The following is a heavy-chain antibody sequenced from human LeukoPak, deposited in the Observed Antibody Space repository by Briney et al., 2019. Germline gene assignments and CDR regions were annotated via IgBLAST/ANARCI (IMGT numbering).Heavy chain of an antibody. J-gene: IGHJ5*02. D-gene: IGHD3/OR15-3a*01. CDR2: IYPNGEAS. Sequence: GGSLRLSCAASGFTFSGCVMLWVRQAPGMGLEYVSSIYPNGEASYYANSVKGRFTISRDNSNNMLYLQLGTVASADMGVYCCAAQGGRTGAYDPWGQGTLVTVAS. V-gene: IGHV3-64*01. CDR3: AAQGGRTGAYDP. CDR1: GFTFSGCV.